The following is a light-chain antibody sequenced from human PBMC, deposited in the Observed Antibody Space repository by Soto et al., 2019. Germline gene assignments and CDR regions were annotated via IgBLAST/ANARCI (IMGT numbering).Light chain of an antibody. CDR2: DAS. CDR1: QSVSSY. Sequence: EIVLTQSPATLSLSPGERATLSCRASQSVSSYLAWYQQNPGQAPRLLIYDASNRATGIPARFSGSGSGTDLTLTISSLEPEDFAVYYCQQRSSWPALTFGGGTKVEIK. J-gene: IGKJ4*01. V-gene: IGKV3-11*01. CDR3: QQRSSWPALT.